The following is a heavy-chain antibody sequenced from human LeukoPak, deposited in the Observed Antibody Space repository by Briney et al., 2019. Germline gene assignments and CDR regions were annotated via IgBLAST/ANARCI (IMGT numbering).Heavy chain of an antibody. CDR1: GFTFSNYA. Sequence: PGGSLRLSCAASGFTFSNYAVSWVRQAPRKGLEWVSAIGPAGSTTYYADSVKGRFTISRDNAKNSLYLQMNSLRAEDTAVYYCASGFTPRPPAVAGTVDAFDIWGQGTMVTVSS. CDR2: IGPAGSTT. CDR3: ASGFTPRPPAVAGTVDAFDI. V-gene: IGHV3-21*01. D-gene: IGHD6-19*01. J-gene: IGHJ3*02.